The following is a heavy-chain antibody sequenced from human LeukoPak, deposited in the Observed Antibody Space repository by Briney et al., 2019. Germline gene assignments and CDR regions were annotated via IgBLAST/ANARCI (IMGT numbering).Heavy chain of an antibody. D-gene: IGHD4-11*01. CDR2: IYYSGST. Sequence: PSETLSLTCTVSGGSISSYYWSWIRQPPGKGLEWIGYIYYSGSTNYNPSLKSRVTISVDTSKNQFSLKLSSVTAADTAVYYCARDLPGLQPNYWGQGTLVTVSS. CDR3: ARDLPGLQPNY. V-gene: IGHV4-59*01. CDR1: GGSISSYY. J-gene: IGHJ4*02.